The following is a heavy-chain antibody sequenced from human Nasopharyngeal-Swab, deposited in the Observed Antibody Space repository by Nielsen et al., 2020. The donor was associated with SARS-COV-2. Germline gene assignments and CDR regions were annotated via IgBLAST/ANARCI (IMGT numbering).Heavy chain of an antibody. CDR2: LYVRGNT. V-gene: IGHV4-4*08. Sequence: SETLSLTCTVSGGFINAYYWSWIRQPPGKGLEWIGHLYVRGNTDYSPSLKSRVTMSIDTSKEQFSRKLSSVTAADTAVYYCARSISGWSDFYYDMDVWGKGTTVTVSS. CDR3: ARSISGWSDFYYDMDV. CDR1: GGFINAYY. D-gene: IGHD6-19*01. J-gene: IGHJ6*03.